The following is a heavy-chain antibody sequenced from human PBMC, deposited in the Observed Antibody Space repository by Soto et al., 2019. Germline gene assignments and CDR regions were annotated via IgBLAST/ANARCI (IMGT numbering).Heavy chain of an antibody. CDR2: ISYSGSNT. CDR1: GFTFRSYA. Sequence: QVHLVASGGGMVQPGRSLRLACTASGFTFRSYAMHWVRQAPGKGLEWVAVISYSGSNTYYADSVKGRFSISRDISNNTLYLQMNSLRSEDTAVYYCARAPGGSTETFDSWGQGTLDTVSS. J-gene: IGHJ4*02. D-gene: IGHD3-10*01. V-gene: IGHV3-30-3*01. CDR3: ARAPGGSTETFDS.